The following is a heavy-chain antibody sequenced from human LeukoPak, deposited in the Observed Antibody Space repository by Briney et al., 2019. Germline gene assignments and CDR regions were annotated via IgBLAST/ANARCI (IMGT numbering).Heavy chain of an antibody. J-gene: IGHJ6*02. D-gene: IGHD4-11*01. CDR2: INAGNGNT. Sequence: ASVKVSCKASGYTFTSYAMHWVRQAPGQRLEWMGWINAGNGNTKYSQKFQGRVTITRDTSASTAYMELSSLRSEDTAVYYCARDRHDYSNYYYYYGMNVWGQGTTVTVSS. V-gene: IGHV1-3*01. CDR3: ARDRHDYSNYYYYYGMNV. CDR1: GYTFTSYA.